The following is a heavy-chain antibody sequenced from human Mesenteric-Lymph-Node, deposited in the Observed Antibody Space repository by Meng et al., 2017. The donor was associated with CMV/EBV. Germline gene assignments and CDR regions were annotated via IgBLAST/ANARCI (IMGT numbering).Heavy chain of an antibody. D-gene: IGHD6-13*01. CDR3: ARIPPDYIISWYWYFDY. CDR2: IYSGGST. CDR1: GFTFSSYS. Sequence: GGSLRLSCVASGFTFSSYSMNWVRQAPGKGLEWVSVIYSGGSTYYADSVKGRFTISRDYSKNTLYLQMNSLRGEDTAVYYFARIPPDYIISWYWYFDYWGQGTLVTVSS. V-gene: IGHV3-66*02. J-gene: IGHJ4*02.